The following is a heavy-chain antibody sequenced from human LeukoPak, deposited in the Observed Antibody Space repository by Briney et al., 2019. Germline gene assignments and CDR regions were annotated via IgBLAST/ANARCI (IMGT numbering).Heavy chain of an antibody. Sequence: GGFLRLSCAASGFTVSSNYMSWVRQAPGKGLEWVSVTYSGGSTDYADSVKGRFTISRDNSKNTLYLQMNSLRAEDTAVYYCARDLPDYGMDVWGQGTTVTVSS. J-gene: IGHJ6*02. CDR3: ARDLPDYGMDV. CDR2: TYSGGST. CDR1: GFTVSSNY. V-gene: IGHV3-66*01.